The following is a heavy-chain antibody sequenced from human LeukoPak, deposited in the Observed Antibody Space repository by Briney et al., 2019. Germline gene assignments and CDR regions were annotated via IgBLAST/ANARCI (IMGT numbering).Heavy chain of an antibody. CDR1: GYTFTSYY. Sequence: GASVKVSCKASGYTFTSYYMHWVRQAPGKGLEWMGGFDPEDGETIYAQKFQGRVTITADESTSTAYMELSSLRSEDTAVYYCARLVESSSSDYWGQGTLVTVSS. J-gene: IGHJ4*02. D-gene: IGHD6-13*01. V-gene: IGHV1-24*01. CDR2: FDPEDGET. CDR3: ARLVESSSSDY.